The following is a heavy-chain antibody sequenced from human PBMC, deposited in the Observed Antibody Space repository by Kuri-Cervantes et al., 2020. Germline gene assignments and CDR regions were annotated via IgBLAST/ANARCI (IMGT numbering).Heavy chain of an antibody. J-gene: IGHJ6*03. V-gene: IGHV4-38-2*01. CDR2: IYHSGST. CDR1: GYSISSGYY. Sequence: SQTLSLTCAVSGYSISSGYYWGWIRQPPGKGLEWIGSIYHSGSTYYNPSLKSRVTISVDTSKNQFSLKLYSVTAADTALYYCARHGGPGSNDYYFYYYNMDVWGNGTKVTVSS. CDR3: ARHGGPGSNDYYFYYYNMDV. D-gene: IGHD2-8*01.